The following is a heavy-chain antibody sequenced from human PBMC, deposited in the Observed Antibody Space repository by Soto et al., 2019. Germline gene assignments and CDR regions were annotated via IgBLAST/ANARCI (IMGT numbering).Heavy chain of an antibody. CDR1: GFTFSSSG. J-gene: IGHJ5*02. CDR3: ARDQPSSSWYSTVDT. CDR2: IWYDGSHK. Sequence: QVQLVESGGGVVQPGRSLRLSCAASGFTFSSSGMHWVRQAPGKGLEWVAVIWYDGSHKYYADSVKGRFNISRDNSKTTLYLQRKSPRAADTAVYYCARDQPSSSWYSTVDTWGQGTLGTVS. V-gene: IGHV3-33*01. D-gene: IGHD6-13*01.